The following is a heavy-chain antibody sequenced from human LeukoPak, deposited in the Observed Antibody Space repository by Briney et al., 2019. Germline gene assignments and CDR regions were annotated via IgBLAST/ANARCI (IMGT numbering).Heavy chain of an antibody. CDR3: ARSTRFSLTGPIFDY. Sequence: ASVKVSCKASGYTFTGYYMHWVRQAPGQGLEWMGWINPNSGGTNYAQKFQGRVTMTRDTSISTAYMELSRLRSDDTAAYYCARSTRFSLTGPIFDYWGQGTLVTVSS. CDR1: GYTFTGYY. D-gene: IGHD3-9*01. V-gene: IGHV1-2*02. CDR2: INPNSGGT. J-gene: IGHJ4*02.